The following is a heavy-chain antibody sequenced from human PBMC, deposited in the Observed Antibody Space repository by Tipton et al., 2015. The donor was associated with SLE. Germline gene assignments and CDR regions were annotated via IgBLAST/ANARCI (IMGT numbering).Heavy chain of an antibody. V-gene: IGHV4-59*11. J-gene: IGHJ4*02. CDR2: IYYSGST. D-gene: IGHD3-22*01. CDR3: AIYYDSTGSFDY. Sequence: PGLVKPSETLSLTCTVSGGSIRSQYWSWIRQPPGKGLEWIGYIYYSGSTKYNPSLKSRVTISVDTSKNQFSLKLSSVTAADTAVYYCAIYYDSTGSFDYWGQGTLVTVSS. CDR1: GGSIRSQY.